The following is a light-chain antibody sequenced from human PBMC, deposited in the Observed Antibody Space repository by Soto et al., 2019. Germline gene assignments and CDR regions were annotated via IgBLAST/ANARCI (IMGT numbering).Light chain of an antibody. CDR2: WAS. V-gene: IGKV4-1*01. CDR3: QQYYTTPHT. J-gene: IGKJ1*01. Sequence: DIVMTQSPDSLAVSLGERATINCKSSQSVLSTSNNRNYLAWYQHKPGQPPKLLVSWASTRESGVPDRFSGSGSGTYFTLTISSLQAEDAAVYYCQQYYTTPHTFGQGTKVEIK. CDR1: QSVLSTSNNRNY.